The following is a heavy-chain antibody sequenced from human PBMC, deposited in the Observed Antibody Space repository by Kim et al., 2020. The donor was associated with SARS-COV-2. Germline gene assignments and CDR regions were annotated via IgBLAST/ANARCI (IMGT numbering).Heavy chain of an antibody. D-gene: IGHD3-9*01. J-gene: IGHJ4*02. CDR3: AILGGTGTL. Sequence: DSTYYADSVQGRFTISRDNSKNKLYLRMISLRAEDTALYYCAILGGTGTLWGQGTLVTVSS. V-gene: IGHV3-23*01. CDR2: DST.